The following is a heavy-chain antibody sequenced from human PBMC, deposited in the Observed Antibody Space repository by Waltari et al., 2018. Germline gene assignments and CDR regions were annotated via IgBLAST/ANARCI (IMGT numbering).Heavy chain of an antibody. J-gene: IGHJ3*02. Sequence: QVQLVESGGGVVQPGGSLRLSCAASGFTFSSYGMHWVRQAPGQGVEWVAFIRYDGNNKYYAGSVKGRFTISRDNSKNTLYLQMNSLRAEDTAVYYCAKWGIDAFDIWGQGTMVTVSS. CDR2: IRYDGNNK. CDR3: AKWGIDAFDI. V-gene: IGHV3-30*02. CDR1: GFTFSSYG. D-gene: IGHD3-16*01.